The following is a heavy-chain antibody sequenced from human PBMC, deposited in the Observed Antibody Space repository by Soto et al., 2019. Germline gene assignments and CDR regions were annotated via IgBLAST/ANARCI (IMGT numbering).Heavy chain of an antibody. Sequence: PGGSLRLSCIASGFTFRAYAMNWVRQAPGKGLEWVSTITGAGTTYYADSVKGRFTISGDSSKSTMYMEMSSLRAEDTAVYYCAKGHETGHLLFVSWGQGTMVTVYS. CDR2: ITGAGTT. D-gene: IGHD3-10*01. CDR3: AKGHETGHLLFVS. V-gene: IGHV3-23*01. CDR1: GFTFRAYA. J-gene: IGHJ4*02.